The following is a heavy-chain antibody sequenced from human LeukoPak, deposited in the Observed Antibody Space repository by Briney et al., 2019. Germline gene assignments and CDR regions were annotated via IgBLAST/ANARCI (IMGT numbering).Heavy chain of an antibody. V-gene: IGHV1-2*02. CDR3: AVSKGYSSGSKFDP. CDR2: INPYSGGT. D-gene: IGHD2-15*01. J-gene: IGHJ5*02. Sequence: SVKVSCKASGYTFTRYYMHWVRQAPGQGLEWMGWINPYSGGTNYAQKPQGRVTMTRDKSIRTAYMELSRLRSDDTAVYYWAVSKGYSSGSKFDPWGQGTLVTVSS. CDR1: GYTFTRYY.